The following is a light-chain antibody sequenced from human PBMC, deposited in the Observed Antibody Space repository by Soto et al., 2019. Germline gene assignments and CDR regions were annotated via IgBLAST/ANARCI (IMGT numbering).Light chain of an antibody. V-gene: IGKV4-1*01. CDR3: QQFYTTPIT. Sequence: DIVMTQSPDSLAVSLGERATINCKSSQSVLYNSNNKNYLAWYQQKPGQSPKLLIYWASTRESVVPDRFSGSGSGTDFTLTISRLQAEDVAVYYCQQFYTTPITFGQGTRLEIK. J-gene: IGKJ5*01. CDR1: QSVLYNSNNKNY. CDR2: WAS.